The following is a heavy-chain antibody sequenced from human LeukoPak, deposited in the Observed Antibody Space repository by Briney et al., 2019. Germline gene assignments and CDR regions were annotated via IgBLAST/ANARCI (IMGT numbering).Heavy chain of an antibody. Sequence: ASVKVSCKASGYTFSSYGISWVRQAPRQGLEWMGWISAYDGNTNYAQKLQGRVTMTTDTSTSTAYMELRSLRSDDTAVYYCARVSLSSSWGQGTLDYWGQGTLVTVSS. CDR1: GYTFSSYG. CDR2: ISAYDGNT. V-gene: IGHV1-18*04. J-gene: IGHJ4*02. D-gene: IGHD6-13*01. CDR3: ARVSLSSSWGQGTLDY.